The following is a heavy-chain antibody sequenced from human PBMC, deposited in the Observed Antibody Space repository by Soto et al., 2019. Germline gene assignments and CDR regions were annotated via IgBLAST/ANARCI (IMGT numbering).Heavy chain of an antibody. CDR3: ARVGSSIQYYFDY. V-gene: IGHV4-59*01. D-gene: IGHD2-15*01. Sequence: LSLTCTVSGGSISSYYWSWIRQPPGKGLEWIGYIYYSGSTNYNPSLKSRVTISVDTSKNQFSLKLSSVTAADTAVYYCARVGSSIQYYFDYWGQGTLVTVSS. CDR2: IYYSGST. CDR1: GGSISSYY. J-gene: IGHJ4*02.